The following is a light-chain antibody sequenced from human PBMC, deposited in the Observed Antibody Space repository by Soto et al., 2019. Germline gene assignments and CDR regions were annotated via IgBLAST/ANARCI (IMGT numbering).Light chain of an antibody. CDR1: QSVSSN. CDR2: GAS. J-gene: IGKJ4*02. CDR3: QQYIRWPLT. Sequence: EIVMTQSPATLSVSPGERATLSCRASQSVSSNLAWYQQKPGQAPSLLIYGASTRATGTPARFSGSGSGKEFTLTISSLQSEDFAVYYCQQYIRWPLTFGGGTKVEIK. V-gene: IGKV3-15*01.